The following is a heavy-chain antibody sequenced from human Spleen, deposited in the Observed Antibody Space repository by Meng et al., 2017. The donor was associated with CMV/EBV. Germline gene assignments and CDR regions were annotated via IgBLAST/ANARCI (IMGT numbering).Heavy chain of an antibody. J-gene: IGHJ6*02. D-gene: IGHD2-2*01. V-gene: IGHV3-69-1*01. CDR2: ISSSSTI. CDR3: ARVGIRDIVVVPAYGMDV. CDR1: GFNFDDYG. Sequence: GGSLRLSCAASGFNFDDYGMDWVRQGPGKGLEWVSSISSSSTIYYADSVKGRFTISRDNAKNSLYLQMDSLSAEDTAVYYCARVGIRDIVVVPAYGMDVWGPGTTVTVSS.